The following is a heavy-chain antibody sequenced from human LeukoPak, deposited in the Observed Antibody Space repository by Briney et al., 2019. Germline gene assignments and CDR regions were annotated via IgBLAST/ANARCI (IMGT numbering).Heavy chain of an antibody. V-gene: IGHV3-30*02. CDR3: AKDLDDIVVVPAVDP. CDR2: IRYDGSNK. CDR1: GFTFSSYG. J-gene: IGHJ5*02. Sequence: GGSLRLSCAASGFTFSSYGMHWVRQAPGKGLEWVAFIRYDGSNKYYADSVKGRFTISRDNSKNTLYLQMNSLRAEDTVVYYCAKDLDDIVVVPAVDPWGQGTLVTVSS. D-gene: IGHD2-2*01.